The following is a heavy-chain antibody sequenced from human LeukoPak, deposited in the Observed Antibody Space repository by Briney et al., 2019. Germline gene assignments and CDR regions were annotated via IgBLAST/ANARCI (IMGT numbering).Heavy chain of an antibody. Sequence: PGRSLRLSCAASGFTFSSYGMHWVRQAPGKGLEWVAVIWYDGSNKYYADSVKGRFTISRDNSKNTLYLQMNSLRAEDTAVYYCARGSGSSQYYFDYWGQGTLVTVS. CDR3: ARGSGSSQYYFDY. CDR2: IWYDGSNK. CDR1: GFTFSSYG. D-gene: IGHD3-10*01. V-gene: IGHV3-33*01. J-gene: IGHJ4*02.